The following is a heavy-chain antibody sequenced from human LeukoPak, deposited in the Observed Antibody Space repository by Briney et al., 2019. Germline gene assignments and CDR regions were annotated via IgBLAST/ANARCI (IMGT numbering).Heavy chain of an antibody. CDR1: GFTFSSYS. J-gene: IGHJ3*02. CDR3: ARDRAPTVTTDLDAFDI. V-gene: IGHV3-21*01. Sequence: GGSLRLSCAASGFTFSSYSMNGVRQSPEKALEGGSSMSSRRNYIYYADSVKLRFTISRDNAKNSLYLQMNSLRAEDTAVYYCARDRAPTVTTDLDAFDIWGQGTMVTVSS. CDR2: MSSRRNYI. D-gene: IGHD4-17*01.